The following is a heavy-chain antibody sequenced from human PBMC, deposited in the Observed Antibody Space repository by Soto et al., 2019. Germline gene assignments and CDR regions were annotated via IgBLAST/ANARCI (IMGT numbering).Heavy chain of an antibody. Sequence: QLVESGGGLVTPGKPVTLSCVGSGFDFTAAWMHRVRQAPGTGLEWVGRIKSRGSGETTDYSAPVRGRCTISRDDSKDTVYLQMISLKTEDTAVYFCAKQRGPSGYSYYGLEVWGQGSTVTVTS. CDR1: GFDFTAAW. D-gene: IGHD2-2*03. J-gene: IGHJ6*01. CDR3: AKQRGPSGYSYYGLEV. V-gene: IGHV3-15*07. CDR2: IKSRGSGETT.